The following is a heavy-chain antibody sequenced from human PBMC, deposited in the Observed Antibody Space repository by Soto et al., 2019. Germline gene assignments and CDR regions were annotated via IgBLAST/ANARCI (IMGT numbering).Heavy chain of an antibody. Sequence: QLQLQESGPGLVKPSETLSLICTVSGGSISSRSYYWVWIRQPPGKGLEWIGSIYYSGSTYYNPSLKSRVTISVDTSQNQFSLKLSSVTAAEPAVYYCARPPGNYYGGFDPWGQGNLVTVSS. D-gene: IGHD1-26*01. CDR2: IYYSGST. CDR3: ARPPGNYYGGFDP. CDR1: GGSISSRSYY. V-gene: IGHV4-39*01. J-gene: IGHJ5*02.